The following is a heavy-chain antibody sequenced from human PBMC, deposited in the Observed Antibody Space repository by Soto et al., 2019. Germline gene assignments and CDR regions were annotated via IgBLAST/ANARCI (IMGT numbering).Heavy chain of an antibody. V-gene: IGHV1-2*02. CDR1: GYTFTDLY. CDR3: ACDNYGPLDY. D-gene: IGHD3-16*01. J-gene: IGHJ4*02. Sequence: ASVKASCKPSGYTFTDLYIHWVRQAPGQGLESMAWVDPNSGGTKQTKKFQGRLTITRDTSTGAVYMELYSLRSDDTSVYYCACDNYGPLDYWGQVALVTISS. CDR2: VDPNSGGT.